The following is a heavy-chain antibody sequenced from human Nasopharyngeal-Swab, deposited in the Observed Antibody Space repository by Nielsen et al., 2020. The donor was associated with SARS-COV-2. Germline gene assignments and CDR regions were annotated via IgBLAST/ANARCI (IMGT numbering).Heavy chain of an antibody. CDR2: INSDGSST. CDR1: GFTFSSYW. V-gene: IGHV3-74*01. J-gene: IGHJ6*02. D-gene: IGHD3-22*01. CDR3: ARGYYYDSSGYYYGYYYYYGMDV. Sequence: GGSLRLSCAASGFTFSSYWMHWVRQAPGKGLVWVSRINSDGSSTSYADSVKGRFTISRDNAKNSLYLQMNSLRAEDTAVYYCARGYYYDSSGYYYGYYYYYGMDVWGQGTTVTVSS.